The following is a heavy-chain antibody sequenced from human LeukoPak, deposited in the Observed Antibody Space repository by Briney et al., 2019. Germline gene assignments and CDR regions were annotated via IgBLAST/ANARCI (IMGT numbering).Heavy chain of an antibody. V-gene: IGHV4-39*07. CDR3: ARIPPGYCSSTSCQTHDAFDI. D-gene: IGHD2-2*03. CDR2: IYYSGST. Sequence: SETLSLTCTVSGGSISSSSYYWGWIRQPPGKGLEWIGSIYYSGSTYYNPSLKSQVTISVDTSKNQFSLKLSSVTAADTAVYYCARIPPGYCSSTSCQTHDAFDIWGQGTMVTVSS. CDR1: GGSISSSSYY. J-gene: IGHJ3*02.